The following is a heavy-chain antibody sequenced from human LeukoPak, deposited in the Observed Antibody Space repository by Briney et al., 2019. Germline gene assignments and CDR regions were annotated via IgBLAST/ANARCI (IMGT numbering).Heavy chain of an antibody. CDR3: ASIVVVPAAIMVSHPTLDY. Sequence: SETLSLTCTVSGYSISTGYYWDWIRQPPGKGLEWIGTFYHGGSTYYNPSLKSRVTISVDTSKNQFSLKLSSVTAADTAVYYCASIVVVPAAIMVSHPTLDYWGQGTLVTVSS. J-gene: IGHJ4*02. CDR1: GYSISTGYY. CDR2: FYHGGST. D-gene: IGHD2-2*01. V-gene: IGHV4-38-2*02.